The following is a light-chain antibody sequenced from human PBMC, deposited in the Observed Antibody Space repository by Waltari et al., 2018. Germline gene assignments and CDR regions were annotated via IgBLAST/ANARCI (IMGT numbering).Light chain of an antibody. Sequence: VMTQTQRTLSVTPGQPASISCKSSQTLLHSDGNTFLFWYMQKPGQSPHLLIYDVSSRFSGVPDRFSGSGSGTDFTLKISRVEAEDTGVYYCMQGVHLPLTFGGGTKVEI. CDR2: DVS. CDR3: MQGVHLPLT. J-gene: IGKJ4*01. V-gene: IGKV2-29*02. CDR1: QTLLHSDGNTF.